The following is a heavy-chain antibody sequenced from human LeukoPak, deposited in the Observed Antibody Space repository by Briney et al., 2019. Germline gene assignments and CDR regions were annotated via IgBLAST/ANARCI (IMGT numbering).Heavy chain of an antibody. CDR1: GGSISSSSYY. CDR3: ARHVYGVTMVRGSGFDP. J-gene: IGHJ5*02. CDR2: IYYSGST. V-gene: IGHV4-39*01. D-gene: IGHD3-10*01. Sequence: PSETLSLTYTVSGGSISSSSYYWGWIRQPPGKGLEWIGSIYYSGSTYYNPSLKSRVTISVDTSKNQFSLKLSSVTAADTAVYYCARHVYGVTMVRGSGFDPWGQGTLSPSPQ.